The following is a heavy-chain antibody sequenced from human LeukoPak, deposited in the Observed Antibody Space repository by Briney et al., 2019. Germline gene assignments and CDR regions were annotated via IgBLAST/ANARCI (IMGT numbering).Heavy chain of an antibody. CDR2: IKSKTDGGTT. CDR1: GFTFSTFA. J-gene: IGHJ4*02. V-gene: IGHV3-15*01. D-gene: IGHD2-8*01. CDR3: TTDLLMVYAILGY. Sequence: PGGSLRLSCAASGFTFSTFAMIWVRQPPGKGLEWVGRIKSKTDGGTTDYAAPVKGRFTISRDDSKNTLYLQMNSLKTEDTAVYYCTTDLLMVYAILGYWGQGTLVTVSS.